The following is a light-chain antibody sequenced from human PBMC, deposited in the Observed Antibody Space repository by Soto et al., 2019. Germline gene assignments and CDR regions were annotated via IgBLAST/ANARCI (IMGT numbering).Light chain of an antibody. Sequence: VLTQSPLSVSFTVGQPASISFSTSRSLVFRDGNTYLHWFQQRPGQSPRRLIENVSNRDSGVPDRFTGSGSGTDFTLKISRVEAEDVGVYYCMKALQTPINFGQGTRLEIK. J-gene: IGKJ5*01. CDR1: RSLVFRDGNTY. CDR3: MKALQTPIN. V-gene: IGKV2-30*01. CDR2: NVS.